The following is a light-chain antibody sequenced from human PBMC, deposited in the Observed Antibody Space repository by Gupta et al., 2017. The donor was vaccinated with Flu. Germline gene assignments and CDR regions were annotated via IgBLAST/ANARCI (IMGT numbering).Light chain of an antibody. Sequence: DIVMTQSPLSLPVTPGEPASISCRSSQSPLHSNGYNYLDWYLQKPGQSPQFLIYLGSNRASGVPDRFSGSGSGTDFTLKISRVEAEDVGVYYCRQALLTPPTFGQGTKVEI. CDR3: RQALLTPPT. CDR2: LGS. CDR1: QSPLHSNGYNY. V-gene: IGKV2-28*01. J-gene: IGKJ1*01.